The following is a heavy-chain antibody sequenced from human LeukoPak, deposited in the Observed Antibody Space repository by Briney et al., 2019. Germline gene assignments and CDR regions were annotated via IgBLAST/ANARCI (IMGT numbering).Heavy chain of an antibody. CDR2: LSYDGSNK. CDR3: VRRYYESNVYDRHFDF. Sequence: PGRSLNLSLAASGFTSRGIALTGARSAQGKGQGGWPVLSYDGSNKYYADSVKGRFTISRDNAKSTVFLQMNSLRVEDTAVYFCVRRYYESNVYDRHFDFWGQGILVTVSS. V-gene: IGHV3-30*07. CDR1: GFTSRGIA. J-gene: IGHJ4*02. D-gene: IGHD3-22*01.